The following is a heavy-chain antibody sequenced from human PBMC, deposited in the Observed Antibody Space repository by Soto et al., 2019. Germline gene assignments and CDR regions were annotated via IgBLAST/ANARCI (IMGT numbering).Heavy chain of an antibody. V-gene: IGHV1-69*13. CDR3: ARGPEEAYYDSRGYSDAFAI. CDR1: GGTFGSYA. Sequence: SVKVSCKASGGTFGSYAISWVRQAPGQGLEWMGGIIPIFGTANYAQKFQGRVTITADESTSTAYMELSSLRSEDTAVYYCARGPEEAYYDSRGYSDAFAIWGQGTMVTVS. D-gene: IGHD3-22*01. CDR2: IIPIFGTA. J-gene: IGHJ3*02.